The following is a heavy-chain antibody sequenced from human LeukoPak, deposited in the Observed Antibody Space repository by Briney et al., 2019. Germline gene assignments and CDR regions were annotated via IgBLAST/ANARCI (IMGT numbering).Heavy chain of an antibody. J-gene: IGHJ4*02. V-gene: IGHV3-21*01. CDR1: GFTFSTYA. CDR2: ISSSSSYI. Sequence: GGSLRLSCAASGFTFSTYAMNWVRQAPGKGLEWVSSISSSSSYIYYADSVKGRFTISRDNAKNSLYLQMNSLRAEDTAVYYCARGGYYYDSSGYPLDYWGQGTLVTVSS. CDR3: ARGGYYYDSSGYPLDY. D-gene: IGHD3-22*01.